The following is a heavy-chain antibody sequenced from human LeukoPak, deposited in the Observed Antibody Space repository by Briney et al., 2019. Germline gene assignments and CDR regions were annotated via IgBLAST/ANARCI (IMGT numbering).Heavy chain of an antibody. CDR2: INPSGGST. V-gene: IGHV1-46*01. CDR1: GYTFINYY. CDR3: ARDESTSILWW. J-gene: IGHJ1*01. D-gene: IGHD2-21*01. Sequence: ASVTVSCKASGYTFINYYMRWVRQAPGQGVEWIVIINPSGGSTSYAQKFQCRFTMTRHTSTSTVYMELSSLRSEDTAVYYCARDESTSILWWWGQGTLVTVSS.